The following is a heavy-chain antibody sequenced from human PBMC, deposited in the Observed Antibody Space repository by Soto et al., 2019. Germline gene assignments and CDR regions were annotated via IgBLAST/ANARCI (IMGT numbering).Heavy chain of an antibody. CDR3: AILPLDTAMVYDAFDI. Sequence: GESLKISCKGSGYSFTSYWIGWVRQMPGKGLEWMGIIYPGDSDTRYSPSFQGQVTISADKSISTAYLQWSSLKASDTAMYYCAILPLDTAMVYDAFDIWAQGTMVTVSS. CDR2: IYPGDSDT. J-gene: IGHJ3*02. V-gene: IGHV5-51*01. CDR1: GYSFTSYW. D-gene: IGHD5-18*01.